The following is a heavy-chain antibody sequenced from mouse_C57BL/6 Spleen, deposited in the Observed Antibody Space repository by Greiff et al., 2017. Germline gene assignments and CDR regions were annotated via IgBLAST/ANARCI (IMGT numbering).Heavy chain of an antibody. CDR2: LYPRDGST. Sequence: QVQLKESGPELVKPGASVTLSCKASGYTFTSYDINRVKQRPGQGHEWIGWLYPRDGSTKYNAKFKGKATLTVDASSSTEYMELHNLTSEDAAVYFCARKTSEYDGYYAMDYWGQGTSVTVSS. CDR3: ARKTSEYDGYYAMDY. J-gene: IGHJ4*01. D-gene: IGHD2-4*01. CDR1: GYTFTSYD. V-gene: IGHV1-85*01.